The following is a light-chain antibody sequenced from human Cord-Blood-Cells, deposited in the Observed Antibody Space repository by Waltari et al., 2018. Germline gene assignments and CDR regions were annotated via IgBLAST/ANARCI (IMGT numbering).Light chain of an antibody. Sequence: QSALTQPPSASGSPGQSVTISCTGTSSDVGGYNYVSWYQQHPGKAPKLMIYEVSKRPSGVPDRFSGSNSGNTASLTVSGLQAEDEADYYFSSYAGSNNLYVFETGTKVTVL. CDR3: SSYAGSNNLYV. V-gene: IGLV2-8*01. CDR1: SSDVGGYNY. J-gene: IGLJ1*01. CDR2: EVS.